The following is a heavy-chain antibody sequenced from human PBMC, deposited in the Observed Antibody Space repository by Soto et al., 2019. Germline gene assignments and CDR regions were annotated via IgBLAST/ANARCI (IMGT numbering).Heavy chain of an antibody. D-gene: IGHD3-22*01. J-gene: IGHJ3*02. CDR1: GFTFSSYS. CDR2: ISSSSSTI. CDR3: ARGLTMIVVVPGAFDI. V-gene: IGHV3-48*02. Sequence: GGSLRLSCAASGFTFSSYSMNWVRQAPGKGLEWVSYISSSSSTIYYADSVKGRFTISRDNAKNSLYLQMNSLRDEDTAVYYCARGLTMIVVVPGAFDIWGPGTMVTVSS.